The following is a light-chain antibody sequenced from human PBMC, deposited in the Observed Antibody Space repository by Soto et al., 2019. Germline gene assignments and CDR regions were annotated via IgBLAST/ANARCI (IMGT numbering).Light chain of an antibody. Sequence: DSQMTHSPSTLSASVGDRVTITCRASQSISGWLAWDRQKPGKAPKLLIYKASSLETGVPSRFSGSGSGTEFTLTISSLQPDDFATYYCQKYNSYSPGGTFGPGTKVDIK. CDR2: KAS. CDR3: QKYNSYSPGGT. CDR1: QSISGW. V-gene: IGKV1-5*03. J-gene: IGKJ3*01.